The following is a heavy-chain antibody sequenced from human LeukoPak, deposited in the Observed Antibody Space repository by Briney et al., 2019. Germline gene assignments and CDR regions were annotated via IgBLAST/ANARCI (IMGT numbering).Heavy chain of an antibody. CDR2: IYYSGST. CDR1: GGSITTYY. D-gene: IGHD3-9*01. V-gene: IGHV4-59*01. CDR3: ARGRFDILAGYYLDY. Sequence: PSETLSLTCTVSGGSITTYYWNWLRQPPGKGLEWIGYIYYSGSTNYNPSLKSRVTISVDTSKNQFSLKLSSVTAADTAVYYCARGRFDILAGYYLDYWGQGILVTVSS. J-gene: IGHJ4*02.